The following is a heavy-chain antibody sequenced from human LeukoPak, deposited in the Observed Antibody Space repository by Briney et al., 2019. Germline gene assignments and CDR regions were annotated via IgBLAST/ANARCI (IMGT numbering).Heavy chain of an antibody. D-gene: IGHD6-13*01. Sequence: GGSLRLSCAASGFTFSSYAMSWVRQAPGKGLEWVSAISGSGGSTYYADSVKGRFTISRDNSKNTLYLQMNSLRAEDTAVYYCAKDQQDRFRGTAFGMDVRGQGTTVTVSS. CDR1: GFTFSSYA. V-gene: IGHV3-23*01. CDR3: AKDQQDRFRGTAFGMDV. J-gene: IGHJ6*02. CDR2: ISGSGGST.